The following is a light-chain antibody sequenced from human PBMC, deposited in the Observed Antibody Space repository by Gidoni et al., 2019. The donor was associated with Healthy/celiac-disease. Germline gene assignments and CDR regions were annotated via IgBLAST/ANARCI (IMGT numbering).Light chain of an antibody. Sequence: DIVMTQSPLSLPVTPGEPASISCRSSQSLLHSNGYNYLDWYLQKPGQSPQLLIYLGSNRASGVPDRFSGSGSGADFTLKLSRVEAEDVGVYYCMQALQTPYTFGQXTKLEIK. CDR2: LGS. CDR1: QSLLHSNGYNY. J-gene: IGKJ2*01. CDR3: MQALQTPYT. V-gene: IGKV2-28*01.